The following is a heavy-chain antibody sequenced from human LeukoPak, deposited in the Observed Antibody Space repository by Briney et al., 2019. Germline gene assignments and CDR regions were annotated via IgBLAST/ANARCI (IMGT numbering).Heavy chain of an antibody. V-gene: IGHV4-39*01. J-gene: IGHJ4*02. CDR1: GGSLSSSSYY. CDR3: ARGKYSSSWHYYFDY. CDR2: IYYSGSA. Sequence: SETLSLTCTVSGGSLSSSSYYWGWIRQPPGKGLEWIGSIYYSGSAYYNPSLKSRVTISVDTSKNQFSLKLSSVTAADTAVYYCARGKYSSSWHYYFDYWGQGTLVTVSS. D-gene: IGHD6-13*01.